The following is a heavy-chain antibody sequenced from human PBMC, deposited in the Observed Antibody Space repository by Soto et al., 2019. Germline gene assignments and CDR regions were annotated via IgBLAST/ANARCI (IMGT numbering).Heavy chain of an antibody. CDR3: AREAPSGGYCSGGSCRIDY. Sequence: QVQLQESGPGLVKPSQTLSLTCTVSGGSISSGDYYWSWIRQPPGKGLEWIGYIYYSGSTYYNPSIKSRVTISVDTSKNQFSLKLSSVTAADTAVYYCAREAPSGGYCSGGSCRIDYWGQGTLVTVSS. J-gene: IGHJ4*02. CDR2: IYYSGST. V-gene: IGHV4-30-4*01. CDR1: GGSISSGDYY. D-gene: IGHD2-15*01.